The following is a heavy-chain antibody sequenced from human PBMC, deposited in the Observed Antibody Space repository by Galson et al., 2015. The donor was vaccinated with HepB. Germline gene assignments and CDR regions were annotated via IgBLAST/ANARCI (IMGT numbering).Heavy chain of an antibody. CDR3: AKDSVRLEAAVPYYSDY. CDR2: ISYDGNNK. J-gene: IGHJ4*02. D-gene: IGHD6-13*01. V-gene: IGHV3-30*18. Sequence: SLRLSCAASGFTFRSYGMHWVRQAPGKGLEWVAIISYDGNNKYYADSVKGRFTISRDNSKNTLYLQMNSLRTDDTAVYYCAKDSVRLEAAVPYYSDYWGQGTLVTVSS. CDR1: GFTFRSYG.